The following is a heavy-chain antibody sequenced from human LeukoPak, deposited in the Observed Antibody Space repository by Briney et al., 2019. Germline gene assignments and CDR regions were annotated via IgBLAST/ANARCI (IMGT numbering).Heavy chain of an antibody. CDR3: TRDTPGIAASVSGG. J-gene: IGHJ4*02. D-gene: IGHD6-13*01. Sequence: GGSLRLSCTASGFSVSHNYMNWVRQAPGKGLECVALIYSGGNTHYAASVKGRFTISRDNSKNTLYLQMSSLRVEDTAVYYCTRDTPGIAASVSGGWGQGTLVTVSS. CDR2: IYSGGNT. V-gene: IGHV3-53*01. CDR1: GFSVSHNY.